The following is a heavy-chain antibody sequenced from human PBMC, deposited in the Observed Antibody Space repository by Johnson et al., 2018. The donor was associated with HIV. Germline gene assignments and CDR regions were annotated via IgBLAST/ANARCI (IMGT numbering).Heavy chain of an antibody. CDR1: GFTFSDAW. D-gene: IGHD2-2*03. CDR3: TRDAKLRPLDGPDDAFDI. CDR2: VKSISDGGTA. Sequence: EVQLVESGGDLVKPGGSLRLSCAASGFTFSDAWMNWVRQAPGKGLEWVGRVKSISDGGTADYAAPVRGRFTISRDTSENTLYLQMNSLKTEDTAVYYCTRDAKLRPLDGPDDAFDIWGQGTMVTVSS. J-gene: IGHJ3*02. V-gene: IGHV3-15*01.